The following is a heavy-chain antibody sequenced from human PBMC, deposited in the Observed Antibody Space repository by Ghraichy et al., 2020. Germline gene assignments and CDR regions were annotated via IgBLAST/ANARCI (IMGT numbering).Heavy chain of an antibody. Sequence: GGSLRLSCAASGFTFSDYYMSWIRQAPGKGLEWVSYISSSGSTIYYADSVKGRFTISRDNAKNSLYLQMNSLRAEDTAVYYCAGGVAGTSQTQNYYGMDVWGQGTTVTVSS. CDR1: GFTFSDYY. J-gene: IGHJ6*02. CDR2: ISSSGSTI. CDR3: AGGVAGTSQTQNYYGMDV. V-gene: IGHV3-11*01. D-gene: IGHD6-19*01.